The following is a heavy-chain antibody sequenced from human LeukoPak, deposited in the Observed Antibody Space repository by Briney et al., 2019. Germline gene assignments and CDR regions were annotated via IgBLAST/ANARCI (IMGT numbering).Heavy chain of an antibody. CDR1: GYSFTTDY. J-gene: IGHJ3*02. D-gene: IGHD3-10*01. CDR2: IYPDDSDT. Sequence: GESLKISCKGSGYSFTTDYIGWVRQMPGKGLEWMGIIYPDDSDTTYSPSFQGQVTISVDKSITTAFLQWSSLKASDTAMYYCARVLDYYGSGSYYNFRRDAFDIWGQGTMVTVSS. CDR3: ARVLDYYGSGSYYNFRRDAFDI. V-gene: IGHV5-51*01.